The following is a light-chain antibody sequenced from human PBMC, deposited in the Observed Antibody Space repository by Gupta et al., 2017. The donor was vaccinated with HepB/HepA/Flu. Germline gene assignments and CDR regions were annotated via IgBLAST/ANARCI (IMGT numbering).Light chain of an antibody. Sequence: EIVMTQSPATLSVSPGERVTLSCRASQSVSSNLGWYQQKPGQAPRLLIYAASTRATGIPARFSGSGSGTEFTLTISSLQSEDSAVYYCQQYNNWPPVTFGGGTKVEIK. CDR3: QQYNNWPPVT. J-gene: IGKJ4*01. CDR1: QSVSSN. CDR2: AAS. V-gene: IGKV3-15*01.